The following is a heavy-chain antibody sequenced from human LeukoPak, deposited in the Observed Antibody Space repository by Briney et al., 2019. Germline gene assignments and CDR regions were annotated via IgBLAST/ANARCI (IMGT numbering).Heavy chain of an antibody. Sequence: PSENLSLTCTVSGGSISGYYWSWLRQPPRKGLEWIGYIYYSGSTKYNPSLKSRVTMSVDTSRNQFSLKLSSVTAADTAVYYCARGGLENGYHTNDGFDIWGQGTMVTVSS. D-gene: IGHD2-8*01. V-gene: IGHV4-59*01. CDR1: GGSISGYY. J-gene: IGHJ3*02. CDR2: IYYSGST. CDR3: ARGGLENGYHTNDGFDI.